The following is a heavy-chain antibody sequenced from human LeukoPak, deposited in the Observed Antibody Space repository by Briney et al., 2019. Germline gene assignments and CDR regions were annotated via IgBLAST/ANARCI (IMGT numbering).Heavy chain of an antibody. CDR1: GGSFSGYY. J-gene: IGHJ4*02. V-gene: IGHV4-34*01. Sequence: PSETLSLTCAVYGGSFSGYYWSWIRQPPGKGLEWIGEINHSGSTNYNPSLKSRVTISVDTSKNQFSLKLSSVTAADTAVYYCATTMTGSPDDYWGQGTLVTVSS. CDR2: INHSGST. CDR3: ATTMTGSPDDY. D-gene: IGHD1-14*01.